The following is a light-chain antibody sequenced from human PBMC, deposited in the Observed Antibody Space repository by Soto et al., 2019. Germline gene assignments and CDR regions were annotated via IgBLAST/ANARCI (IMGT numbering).Light chain of an antibody. CDR2: NTN. CDR1: SGSVSTNYY. Sequence: QAVVTQAPSFSVSPGGTVTFTCGLSSGSVSTNYYPSWYQQTPGQAPRTLIYNTNSRSSGVPDRFSGSILGNKAALTITGAQADDESDYYCVLYRGLGITGFGGGTKLTVL. J-gene: IGLJ2*01. V-gene: IGLV8-61*01. CDR3: VLYRGLGITG.